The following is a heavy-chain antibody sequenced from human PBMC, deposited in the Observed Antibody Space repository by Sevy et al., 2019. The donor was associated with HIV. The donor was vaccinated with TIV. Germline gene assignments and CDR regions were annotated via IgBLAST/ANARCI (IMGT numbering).Heavy chain of an antibody. J-gene: IGHJ4*02. CDR3: ARDQNWGYDS. D-gene: IGHD7-27*01. CDR1: GVSVSNNIAA. V-gene: IGHV6-1*01. Sequence: SQTLSLTCAISGVSVSNNIAAWNWITQSPSRGLEWLGRTYYKSEWYFDYAVSVKGRIVISPDTSKNQFSLQLNSVNPDDTAVYYCARDQNWGYDSWGQGTLVTVSS. CDR2: TYYKSEWYF.